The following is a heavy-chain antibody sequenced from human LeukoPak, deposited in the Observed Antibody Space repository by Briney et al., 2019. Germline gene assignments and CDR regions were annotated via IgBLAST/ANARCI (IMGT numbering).Heavy chain of an antibody. V-gene: IGHV5-51*01. J-gene: IGHJ5*02. CDR3: ARVAPQYQLLLDWFDP. D-gene: IGHD2-2*01. CDR2: IYPGDSDT. CDR1: GYSFTSYW. Sequence: GESLKISCKGYGYSFTSYWIGWVRQMPGKGLEWMGIIYPGDSDTRYSPSFQGQVTISADKSISTAYLQWSSLKASDTAMYYCARVAPQYQLLLDWFDPWGQGTLVTVSS.